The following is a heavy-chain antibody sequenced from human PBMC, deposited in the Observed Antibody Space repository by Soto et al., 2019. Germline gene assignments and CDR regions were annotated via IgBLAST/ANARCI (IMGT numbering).Heavy chain of an antibody. CDR3: ARDYSDSSGYYDD. D-gene: IGHD3-22*01. CDR2: ITSSSRTT. CDR1: GFTFSSYS. J-gene: IGHJ4*02. V-gene: IGHV3-48*02. Sequence: EVQLVESGGGLVQPGGSLRLSCAASGFTFSSYSMNWVRQAPGKGLEWVSYITSSSRTTYYADSVKGRFTISRDNAKNSLYLQMNSLRDEDTAVYYCARDYSDSSGYYDDWGQGTLVTVSS.